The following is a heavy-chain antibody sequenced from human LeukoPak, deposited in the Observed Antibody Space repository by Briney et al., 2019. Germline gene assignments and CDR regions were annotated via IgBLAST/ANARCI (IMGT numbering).Heavy chain of an antibody. Sequence: TGGSLRLSCVASGFTVSSNYMSWVRQAPGKGLEWVSAISGGGGSTYYADSVKGRFTISRDNSKNTLYLQMNSLRAEDTAVYYCAKDRAYLAPKDFDYWGQGTLVTVSS. V-gene: IGHV3-23*01. CDR3: AKDRAYLAPKDFDY. D-gene: IGHD5-24*01. J-gene: IGHJ4*02. CDR2: ISGGGGST. CDR1: GFTVSSNY.